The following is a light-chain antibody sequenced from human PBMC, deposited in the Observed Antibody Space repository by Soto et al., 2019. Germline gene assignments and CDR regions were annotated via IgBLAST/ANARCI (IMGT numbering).Light chain of an antibody. CDR2: GAS. CDR1: QSVSSN. V-gene: IGKV3D-15*01. CDR3: QQYNNWPLT. Sequence: EIVMTQSPATLSVSPGERATLSCRASQSVSSNLAWYQRRPGQAPRLLIYGASTRATAIPARFSGSGSGTEFTLTISSLQSEDFAVYYCQQYNNWPLTFGGGTKVDI. J-gene: IGKJ4*01.